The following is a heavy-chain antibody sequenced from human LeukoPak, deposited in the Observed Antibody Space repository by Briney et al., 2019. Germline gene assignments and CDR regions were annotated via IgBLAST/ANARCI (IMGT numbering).Heavy chain of an antibody. D-gene: IGHD3-3*01. J-gene: IGHJ4*02. CDR2: INPNTGGT. CDR3: ARDMYDFLSAAYYFDY. Sequence: ASVKVSCRASGYTFSGHYMQWVRQAPGQGLEWMGWINPNTGGTNYAQKLQGGVTMTRDTSISTVYMELRRLRSDDTAVYYCARDMYDFLSAAYYFDYWGQGTLVTVSS. CDR1: GYTFSGHY. V-gene: IGHV1-2*02.